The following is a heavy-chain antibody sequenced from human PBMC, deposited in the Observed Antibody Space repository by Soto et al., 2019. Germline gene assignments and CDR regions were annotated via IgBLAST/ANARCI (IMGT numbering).Heavy chain of an antibody. J-gene: IGHJ4*02. V-gene: IGHV4-34*01. CDR3: ARGYCSGGSCHYQFPPWTRYFDY. CDR1: GGSFSGYY. D-gene: IGHD2-15*01. Sequence: SETLCLTCAVEGGSFSGYYGSRIRQPPGKGLEWIGEINHSVSTNYNPSLKRLVTISVDTSKNQSSLKLSSVSAADTAVYYCARGYCSGGSCHYQFPPWTRYFDYWGQGTLVTVSS. CDR2: INHSVST.